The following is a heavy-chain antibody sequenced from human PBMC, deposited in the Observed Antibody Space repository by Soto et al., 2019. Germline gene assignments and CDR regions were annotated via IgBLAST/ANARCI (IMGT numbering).Heavy chain of an antibody. Sequence: QVHLVQSGAEVRQPGASVKVSCKASGYTFTSHDINWVRQAPGQGLEWLGWMDPNSGVAGYARDFQGRVTMTRNSSTNTALMELSSLTSEDTAVYYCARERKFDFWRTALDVWGQGTTVIVSS. CDR3: ARERKFDFWRTALDV. J-gene: IGHJ6*02. D-gene: IGHD3-3*01. CDR1: GYTFTSHD. CDR2: MDPNSGVA. V-gene: IGHV1-8*02.